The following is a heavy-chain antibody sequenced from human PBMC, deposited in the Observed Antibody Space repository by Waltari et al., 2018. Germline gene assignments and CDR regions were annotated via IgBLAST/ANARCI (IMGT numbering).Heavy chain of an antibody. D-gene: IGHD1-26*01. V-gene: IGHV3-30*02. Sequence: QVQLVESGGGVVQPGGSLRLSCAASGFTFSSYGMHWVRQAPGKGLEWVAFIRYDGSNKYYADSVRGRFTISRDNTRNSLYLQMSSLRVEDTALYYCVRDLGIVGATNRFDPWGQGTLVTVSS. J-gene: IGHJ5*02. CDR2: IRYDGSNK. CDR1: GFTFSSYG. CDR3: VRDLGIVGATNRFDP.